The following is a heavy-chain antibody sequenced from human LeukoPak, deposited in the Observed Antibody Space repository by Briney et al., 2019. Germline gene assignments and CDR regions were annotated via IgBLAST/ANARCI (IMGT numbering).Heavy chain of an antibody. J-gene: IGHJ4*02. Sequence: GESLKISRKGSGYSFTNYWIGWVRQMPGKGLEWMGIIYPGDSDTIYSPSFQGQVTISADKSISTAYLQWSSLKASDTAMYYCASRRYSSSYYFDYWGQGTLVTVSS. CDR1: GYSFTNYW. D-gene: IGHD6-6*01. V-gene: IGHV5-51*01. CDR3: ASRRYSSSYYFDY. CDR2: IYPGDSDT.